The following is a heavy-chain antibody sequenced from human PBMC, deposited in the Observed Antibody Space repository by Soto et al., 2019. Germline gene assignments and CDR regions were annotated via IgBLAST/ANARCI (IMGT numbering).Heavy chain of an antibody. CDR1: GDSFNDYY. CDR2: INPNGGVT. D-gene: IGHD5-12*01. V-gene: IGHV1-2*04. J-gene: IGHJ6*03. Sequence: QVQLVQSGAEVRKPGASVTVSCRSSGDSFNDYYIHWVRQAPGQGFEWMGWINPNGGVTKYAQKFQGWVSMTRDTSTRTVYMQLSRLRSDDTALYYCARESGGATATLDYYYFYMDVWGTGTTVTVSS. CDR3: ARESGGATATLDYYYFYMDV.